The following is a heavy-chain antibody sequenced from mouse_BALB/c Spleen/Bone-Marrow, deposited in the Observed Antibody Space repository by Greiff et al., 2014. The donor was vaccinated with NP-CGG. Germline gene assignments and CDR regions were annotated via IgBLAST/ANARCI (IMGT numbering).Heavy chain of an antibody. V-gene: IGHV14-3*02. CDR1: GFNIKDTY. CDR3: AREEYYAMDY. CDR2: IDPANGNT. J-gene: IGHJ4*01. Sequence: VQLQQSGAELVKPGASVKLSCTASGFNIKDTYMHWVKQRPEQGLEWIGRIDPANGNTKYDPKFQGKATITADTSSNTAYLQLSSRTSEDAAVYYCAREEYYAMDYWGQGTSVTVSS.